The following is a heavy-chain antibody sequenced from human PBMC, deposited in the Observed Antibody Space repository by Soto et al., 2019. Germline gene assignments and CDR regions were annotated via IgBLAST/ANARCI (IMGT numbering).Heavy chain of an antibody. CDR1: GFTFSSYS. V-gene: IGHV3-21*01. Sequence: GGSLRLSCAASGFTFSSYSMNWVRQAPGKGLEWVSSISSSSSYIYYADSVKGRFTISRDNAKNSLYLQMNSLRAEDTAVYYCARSRNGVLLWFGELPPNNWFDPWGQGTLVTVSS. J-gene: IGHJ5*02. CDR2: ISSSSSYI. CDR3: ARSRNGVLLWFGELPPNNWFDP. D-gene: IGHD3-10*01.